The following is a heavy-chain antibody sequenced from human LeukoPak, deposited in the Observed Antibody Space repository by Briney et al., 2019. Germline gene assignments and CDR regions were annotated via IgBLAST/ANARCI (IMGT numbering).Heavy chain of an antibody. J-gene: IGHJ4*02. CDR2: ISTYNGNT. CDR1: GYTYSDYG. Sequence: GASVKVSCKASGYTYSDYGIIWVRQAPGQGLEWMGWISTYNGNTIYAEKLQGRVTMTTDTSTSTAYMELRSLRSDDTAVYYCARSMVRAVTQVASDYWGQGTLVTVSS. CDR3: ARSMVRAVTQVASDY. D-gene: IGHD3-10*01. V-gene: IGHV1-18*01.